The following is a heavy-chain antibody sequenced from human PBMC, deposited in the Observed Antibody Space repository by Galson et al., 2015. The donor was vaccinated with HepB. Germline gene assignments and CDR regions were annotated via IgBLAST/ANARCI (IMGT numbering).Heavy chain of an antibody. CDR3: ARGCSSTSCYNNWFDP. CDR1: GGSISSYY. D-gene: IGHD2-2*02. V-gene: IGHV4-59*01. Sequence: ETLSLTCTVSGGSISSYYWSWIRQPPGEGLEWIGYIYYSGSTNYNPSLKSRVTISVDTSKNQFSLKLSSLTAADTAVYYCARGCSSTSCYNNWFDPWGQGTLVTVSS. CDR2: IYYSGST. J-gene: IGHJ5*02.